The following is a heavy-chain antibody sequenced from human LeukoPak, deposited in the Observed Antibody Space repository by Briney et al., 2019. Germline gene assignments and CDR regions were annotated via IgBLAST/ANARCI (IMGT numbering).Heavy chain of an antibody. CDR2: ISSSSSTI. CDR3: ARDQVVTTVTTRFDY. Sequence: GGSLRLSCAASGFTFSSYSMNWVRQAPGKGLEWVSYISSSSSTIYYADSVKGRFTISRDNAKNSLYLQMNSLRAEDTAVYYCARDQVVTTVTTRFDYWGQGTLVTVSS. V-gene: IGHV3-48*01. J-gene: IGHJ4*02. D-gene: IGHD4-11*01. CDR1: GFTFSSYS.